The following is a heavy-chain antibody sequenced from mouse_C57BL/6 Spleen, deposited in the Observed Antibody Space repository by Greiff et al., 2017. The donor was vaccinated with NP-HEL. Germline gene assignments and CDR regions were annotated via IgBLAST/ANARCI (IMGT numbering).Heavy chain of an antibody. J-gene: IGHJ1*03. CDR2: IYPGDGDT. CDR3: ARRSNWDEYFDD. Sequence: QVQLQQSGPELVKPGASVKISCKASGYAFSSSWMNWVKQRPGKGLEWIGRIYPGDGDTNYNGKFKGKATLTADKSSSTAYMQLSSLTSEDSAVYYCARRSNWDEYFDDWGTGTTVTVSS. D-gene: IGHD4-1*01. V-gene: IGHV1-82*01. CDR1: GYAFSSSW.